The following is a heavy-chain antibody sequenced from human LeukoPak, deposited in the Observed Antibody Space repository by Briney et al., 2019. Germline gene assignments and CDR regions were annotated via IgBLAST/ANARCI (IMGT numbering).Heavy chain of an antibody. Sequence: GGSLRLSCAASGFTFSSYSMNWVRQAPGKGLEWVSSISSSSSYIYYADSVKGRFTISRDNAKNSLYLQMNSLRAEDTAVYYCARDGLWFGELDYWGQGTLVTVSS. CDR1: GFTFSSYS. J-gene: IGHJ4*02. CDR2: ISSSSSYI. V-gene: IGHV3-21*01. CDR3: ARDGLWFGELDY. D-gene: IGHD3-10*01.